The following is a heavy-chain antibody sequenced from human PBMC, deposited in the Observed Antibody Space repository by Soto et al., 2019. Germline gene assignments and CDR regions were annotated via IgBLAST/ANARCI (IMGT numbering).Heavy chain of an antibody. CDR3: ARDTPYYYGSGSYYKD. CDR2: IIPIFGTA. D-gene: IGHD3-10*01. V-gene: IGHV1-69*12. Sequence: QVQLVQSGAAVKKPGSSVKVSCKASGGTFSSYAISWVRQAPGQGLEWMGGIIPIFGTANYAQKFQGRVTITADESTSTAYMELSSLRSEDTAVYYCARDTPYYYGSGSYYKDWGQGTLVTVSS. CDR1: GGTFSSYA. J-gene: IGHJ4*02.